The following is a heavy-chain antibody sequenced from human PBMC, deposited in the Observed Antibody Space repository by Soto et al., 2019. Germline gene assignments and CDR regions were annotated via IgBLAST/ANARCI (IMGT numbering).Heavy chain of an antibody. CDR2: IYYSGST. CDR1: GGSISSYY. J-gene: IGHJ5*02. D-gene: IGHD6-19*01. Sequence: PSETLSLTCTVSGGSISSYYWSWIRQPPGKGLEWIGYIYYSGSTNYNPSLKSRVTISVDTSKNQFSLKLSSVTAADTAVYYCARARDSSGWHHPLSWFDPWGQGTLVTVSS. V-gene: IGHV4-59*01. CDR3: ARARDSSGWHHPLSWFDP.